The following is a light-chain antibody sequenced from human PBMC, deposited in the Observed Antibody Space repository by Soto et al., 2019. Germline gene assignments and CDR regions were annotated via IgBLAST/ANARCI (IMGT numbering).Light chain of an antibody. V-gene: IGLV2-14*01. CDR2: EVS. CDR3: SSYTSSSTGV. J-gene: IGLJ1*01. CDR1: SSDVGGYNY. Sequence: QSALTQPASVSGSPGQSITISCTGTSSDVGGYNYVSWYQHHPGKAPKLMIYEVSNRPSGVSNRFSGSKCGNTASLTISGLQAEDEADYYCSSYTSSSTGVFGTGTKVTVL.